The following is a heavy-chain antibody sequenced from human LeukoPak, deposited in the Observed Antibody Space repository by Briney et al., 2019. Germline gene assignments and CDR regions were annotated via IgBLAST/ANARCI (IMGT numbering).Heavy chain of an antibody. CDR2: IYYSGST. V-gene: IGHV4-30-4*01. D-gene: IGHD3-16*01. J-gene: IGHJ4*02. CDR1: GGSISSGDYY. CDR3: ARELYDYVWGSYIDY. Sequence: SETLSLTCTVSGGSISSGDYYWSWIRQPPGKGLEWIGYIYYSGSTYYNPSLKSRLTISLDTSKNQFSLKLSSVTAAGTAVYYCARELYDYVWGSYIDYWGQGTLVTVSS.